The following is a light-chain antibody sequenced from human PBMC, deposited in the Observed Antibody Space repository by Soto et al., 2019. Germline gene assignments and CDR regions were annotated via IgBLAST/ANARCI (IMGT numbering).Light chain of an antibody. CDR2: DAS. CDR1: QDISRY. CDR3: QQYDNLPLT. Sequence: DIQMAQSPSSLSASVGDRVTITCQASQDISRYLNWYQHKQGKXXKXXIYDASNLETRVPSRFSGSGSGTDFTFTISSLKPEDFETYYCQQYDNLPLTFGGGTKVDIK. V-gene: IGKV1-33*01. J-gene: IGKJ4*01.